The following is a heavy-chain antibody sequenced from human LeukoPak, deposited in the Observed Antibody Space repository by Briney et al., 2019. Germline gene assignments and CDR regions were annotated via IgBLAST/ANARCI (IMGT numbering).Heavy chain of an antibody. D-gene: IGHD3-10*01. J-gene: IGHJ4*02. Sequence: PGGSLRLSCAASGFTFSDSYMTWVRQAPGKGVEWVAYISGSGHDINYSESAKGRFTISRDNAKNSLYLQMSSLRAEDTAVYYCAKASPGGHGSFDYWGQGTLVTVSS. CDR3: AKASPGGHGSFDY. CDR1: GFTFSDSY. V-gene: IGHV3-11*01. CDR2: ISGSGHDI.